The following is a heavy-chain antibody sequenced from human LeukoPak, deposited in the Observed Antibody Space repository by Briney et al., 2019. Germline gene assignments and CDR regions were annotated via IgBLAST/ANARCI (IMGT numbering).Heavy chain of an antibody. V-gene: IGHV4-31*03. CDR3: AGVGNGGYGGFDY. D-gene: IGHD5-12*01. CDR1: GGSISNGDHY. J-gene: IGHJ4*02. CDR2: IYYSGST. Sequence: PSETLSLTCTVSGGSISNGDHYWSWIRQHPGKGLEWVGHIYYSGSTYYNPSLKSRGIISVETSKNQFSLKLSSVTAADTAVYYCAGVGNGGYGGFDYWGQGTLVTVSS.